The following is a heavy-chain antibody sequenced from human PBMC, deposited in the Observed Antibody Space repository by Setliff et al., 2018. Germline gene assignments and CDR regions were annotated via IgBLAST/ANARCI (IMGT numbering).Heavy chain of an antibody. CDR2: IKEDGSET. V-gene: IGHV3-7*03. Sequence: GGSLRLSCAASGFTLRSYWVSWVRQAPGKGLEWVANIKEDGSETYYGGSVKGRFTISRDNAKNSLYLQMNSLRVEDTAVYYCVNSYRGYDDYPDYWGQGTLVTVSS. D-gene: IGHD3-16*02. CDR3: VNSYRGYDDYPDY. J-gene: IGHJ4*02. CDR1: GFTLRSYW.